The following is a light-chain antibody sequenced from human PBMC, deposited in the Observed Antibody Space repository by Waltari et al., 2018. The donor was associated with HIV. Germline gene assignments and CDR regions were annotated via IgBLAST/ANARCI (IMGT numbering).Light chain of an antibody. V-gene: IGLV1-47*01. CDR1: TTKIGSDY. CDR2: RDN. CDR3: AAWDDTLSGQGV. J-gene: IGLJ2*01. Sequence: QSVLTQPPSVSGTPGLRVPIPSLTRTTKIGSDYLYWYQQLPETAPKLLIYRDNQRPSGVPDRFSGSKSGTSASLAINGLRSEDEADYYCAAWDDTLSGQGVFGGGTKLTVL.